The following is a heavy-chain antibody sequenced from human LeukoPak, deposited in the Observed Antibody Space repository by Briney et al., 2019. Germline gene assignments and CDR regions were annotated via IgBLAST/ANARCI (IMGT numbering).Heavy chain of an antibody. J-gene: IGHJ4*02. CDR2: IIPIFGTA. V-gene: IGHV1-69*06. CDR1: GGTFSSYA. CDR3: AVSTFPGYYYDSSGLGY. D-gene: IGHD3-22*01. Sequence: ASVRVSCKASGGTFSSYAISWVRQAPGQGLEWMGGIIPIFGTANYAQKFQGRVTITADKSTSTAYMELSSLRSEDTAVYYCAVSTFPGYYYDSSGLGYWGQGTLVTVSS.